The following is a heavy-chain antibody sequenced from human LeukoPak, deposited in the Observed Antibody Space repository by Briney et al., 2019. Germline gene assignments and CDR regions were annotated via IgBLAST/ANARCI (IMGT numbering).Heavy chain of an antibody. J-gene: IGHJ4*02. CDR2: XXXXXXST. CDR3: AKDMTRLRLGELSLYFGDYDY. D-gene: IGHD3-16*02. CDR1: GCTFDXXX. Sequence: GGXXRLSWAASGCTFDXXXXXXVRQVPGKGXXXXXXXXXXXXSTYXXDSXKGRXTXXRXNSKNCLYLQMNSLRTEDTALYYXAKDMTRLRLGELSLYFGDYDYWGQGTLVTVSS. V-gene: IGHV3-43*02.